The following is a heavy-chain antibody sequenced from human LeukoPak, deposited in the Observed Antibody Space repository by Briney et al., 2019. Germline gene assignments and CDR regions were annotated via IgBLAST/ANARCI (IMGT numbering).Heavy chain of an antibody. CDR3: AKESRDSSGYYFDY. Sequence: GGSLRLSCAASGFTLSSYAMSWVRQAPGKGLEWVSAISGSGGSTYYADSVKGRFTISRDNSKNTLYLQMTSLRAEDTAVYYCAKESRDSSGYYFDYWGQGTLVTVSS. J-gene: IGHJ4*02. V-gene: IGHV3-23*01. CDR1: GFTLSSYA. D-gene: IGHD3-22*01. CDR2: ISGSGGST.